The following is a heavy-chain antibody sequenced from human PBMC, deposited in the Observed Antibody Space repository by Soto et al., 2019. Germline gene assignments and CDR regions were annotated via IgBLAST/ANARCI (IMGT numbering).Heavy chain of an antibody. J-gene: IGHJ5*02. V-gene: IGHV4-39*01. CDR2: IYYSGST. Sequence: SETLSLTCTVSGGSISSSSYYWGWIRQPPGKGLEWIGSIYYSGSTYYNPSLKSRVTISVDTSKNQFSLKLSSVTAADTAVYYCARQERFLTQLPTSYNWFDPWGQGTLVTVSS. D-gene: IGHD2-2*01. CDR3: ARQERFLTQLPTSYNWFDP. CDR1: GGSISSSSYY.